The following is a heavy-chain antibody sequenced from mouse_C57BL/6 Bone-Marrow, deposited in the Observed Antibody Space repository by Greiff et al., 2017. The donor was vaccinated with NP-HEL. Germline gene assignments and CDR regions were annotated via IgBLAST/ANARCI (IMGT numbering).Heavy chain of an antibody. J-gene: IGHJ1*03. D-gene: IGHD1-1*01. CDR2: ISYSGST. CDR3: ARAYYYWYFDV. CDR1: GYSITSGYD. V-gene: IGHV3-1*01. Sequence: EVQRVESGPGMVKPSQSLSLTCTVTGYSITSGYDWHWIRHFPGNKLEWMGYISYSGSTNYNPSLKSRISITHDTSKNHFFLKLNSVTTEDTATYYCARAYYYWYFDVWGTGTTVTVSS.